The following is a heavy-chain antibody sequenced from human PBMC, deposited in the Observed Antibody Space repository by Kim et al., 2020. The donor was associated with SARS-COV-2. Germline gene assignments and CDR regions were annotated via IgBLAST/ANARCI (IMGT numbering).Heavy chain of an antibody. V-gene: IGHV1-3*01. Sequence: ASVKVSCKASGYTFTSYAMHWVRQAPGQRLEWMGWINAGNGNTKYSQKFQGRVTITRDTSASTAYMELSSLRSEDTAVYYCARDLYYYGSGSYYGPSTHYYGMDVWGQGTTVTVSS. CDR1: GYTFTSYA. D-gene: IGHD3-10*01. CDR3: ARDLYYYGSGSYYGPSTHYYGMDV. J-gene: IGHJ6*02. CDR2: INAGNGNT.